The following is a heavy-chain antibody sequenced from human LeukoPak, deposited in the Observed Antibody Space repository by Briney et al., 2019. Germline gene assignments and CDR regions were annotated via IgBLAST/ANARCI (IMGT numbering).Heavy chain of an antibody. V-gene: IGHV3-30*02. D-gene: IGHD3-10*01. CDR3: ATGSGSYPRPFDY. CDR1: GFTFSSYC. Sequence: GGSLRLSCAASGFTFSSYCMHWVRQAPGKGLEWVAFIQYDGSNKYYADSVKGRFTLSRDNSKSTLYLQMSSLRADDTAAYYCATGSGSYPRPFDYWGQGTLVTVSS. CDR2: IQYDGSNK. J-gene: IGHJ4*02.